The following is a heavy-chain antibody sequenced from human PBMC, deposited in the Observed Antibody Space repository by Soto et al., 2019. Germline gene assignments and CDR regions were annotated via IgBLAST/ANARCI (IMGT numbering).Heavy chain of an antibody. CDR1: GFSLSPSGVG. Sequence: INLKEAGPAPGEPTPNLTLTCTFSGFSLSPSGVGGGWIRQPPGKALEWLAVIYWDASKHYSPSLESRLTITKDTSKNQVVLTMTNMDPVDTATYFCAHKGYGDYPLDYWGQGTLVTVSS. CDR3: AHKGYGDYPLDY. V-gene: IGHV2-5*02. CDR2: IYWDASK. J-gene: IGHJ4*02. D-gene: IGHD4-17*01.